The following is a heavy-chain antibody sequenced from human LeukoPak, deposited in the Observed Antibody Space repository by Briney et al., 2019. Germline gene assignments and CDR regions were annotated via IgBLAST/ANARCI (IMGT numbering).Heavy chain of an antibody. CDR1: GDSISSSDFF. CDR2: IDYSGNT. Sequence: SETLSLTCTVSGDSISSSDFFWGWVRQSPGKGLEWLGNIDYSGNTYYNPSLKSRVILSLDKSANQFSLNLSSVTAADTAVYYCARFSPRAMGNYLDFWGQGTLVTVSS. D-gene: IGHD7-27*01. J-gene: IGHJ4*02. CDR3: ARFSPRAMGNYLDF. V-gene: IGHV4-39*07.